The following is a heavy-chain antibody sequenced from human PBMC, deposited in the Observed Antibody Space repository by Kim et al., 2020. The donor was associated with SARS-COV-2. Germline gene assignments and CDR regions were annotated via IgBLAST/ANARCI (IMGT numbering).Heavy chain of an antibody. CDR2: ISGGGNIR. CDR3: TKHCGGNCHWF. Sequence: GGSLRLSCTASGFMFSSYEMSWVRQAPGKGLEWISNISGGGNIRSYADSVKGRFTTSRDNAKNSLYLQMNILRAEDSAVYYCTKHCGGNCHWF. J-gene: IGHJ5*01. CDR1: GFMFSSYE. D-gene: IGHD2-21*02. V-gene: IGHV3-48*03.